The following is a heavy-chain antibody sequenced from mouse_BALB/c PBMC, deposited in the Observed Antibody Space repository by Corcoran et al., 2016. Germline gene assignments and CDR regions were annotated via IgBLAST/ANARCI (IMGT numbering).Heavy chain of an antibody. CDR3: AREARATGQYY. V-gene: IGHV1-9*01. D-gene: IGHD3-1*01. J-gene: IGHJ4*01. Sequence: QVQLQQSGAELMKPGASVKISCKATGYTFSSYWIEWVKQRRGHGLEWIGEILPGSGSTNYNEKFKGKATFTADTSSNTAYMQLSSLTSEDSAVYYCAREARATGQYYWGQGTSVTVSS. CDR2: ILPGSGST. CDR1: GYTFSSYW.